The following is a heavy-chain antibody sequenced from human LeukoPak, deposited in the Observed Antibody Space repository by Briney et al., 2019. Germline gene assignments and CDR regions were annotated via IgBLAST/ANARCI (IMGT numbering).Heavy chain of an antibody. V-gene: IGHV3-30*02. J-gene: IGHJ4*02. D-gene: IGHD2-2*01. CDR1: GINFRASG. Sequence: PGGSLRLSCAASGINFRASGMHWVRQAPGMGLEWVTFIQTDGSDKKYAAPVAGRFTISRDNSKNTVYLHMNSLRPDDTAPYYCAREGGTVVVGRFDYWGQGTLVTVSS. CDR3: AREGGTVVVGRFDY. CDR2: IQTDGSDK.